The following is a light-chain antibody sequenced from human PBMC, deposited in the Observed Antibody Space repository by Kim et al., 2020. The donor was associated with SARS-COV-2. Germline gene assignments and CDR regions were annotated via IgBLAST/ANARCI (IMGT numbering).Light chain of an antibody. CDR2: GKN. CDR3: NSRDRSANHWV. CDR1: TLRSYY. J-gene: IGLJ3*02. Sequence: SSELTQDPAVSVALGQTVRITCQGDTLRSYYASWYQQKPGQAPVLVIYGKNNRPSGIPDRVSGSSSGNTASLTITGAQAEDEADYYCNSRDRSANHWVFGGGTQLT. V-gene: IGLV3-19*01.